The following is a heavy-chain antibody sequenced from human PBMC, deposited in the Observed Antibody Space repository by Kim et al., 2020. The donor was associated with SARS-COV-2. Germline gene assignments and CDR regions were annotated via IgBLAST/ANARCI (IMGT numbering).Heavy chain of an antibody. CDR3: ARAKIPNCSSTSCYFWGRNNWFDP. D-gene: IGHD2-2*01. Sequence: GGSLRLSCAASGFTFSSYWMHWVRQAPGKGLVWVSRINSDGSSTSYADSVKGRFTISRDNAKNTLYLQMNSLRAEDTAVYYCARAKIPNCSSTSCYFWGRNNWFDPWGQGTLVTVSS. CDR1: GFTFSSYW. V-gene: IGHV3-74*01. CDR2: INSDGSST. J-gene: IGHJ5*02.